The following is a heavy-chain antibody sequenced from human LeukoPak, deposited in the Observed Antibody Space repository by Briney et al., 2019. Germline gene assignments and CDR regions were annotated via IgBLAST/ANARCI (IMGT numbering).Heavy chain of an antibody. CDR1: GGSISSYY. CDR2: IYYSGST. V-gene: IGHV4-59*12. CDR3: ARVHSSGFVDY. J-gene: IGHJ4*02. Sequence: SETLSLTRTVSGGSISSYYWSWIRQPPGKGLAWIGYIYYSGSTNYNPSLKSRVTISVDTSKNQFSLKLSSVTAADTAVYYCARVHSSGFVDYWGQGTLVTVSS. D-gene: IGHD3-22*01.